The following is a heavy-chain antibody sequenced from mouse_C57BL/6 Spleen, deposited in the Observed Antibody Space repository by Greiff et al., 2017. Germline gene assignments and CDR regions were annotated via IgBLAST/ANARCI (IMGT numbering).Heavy chain of an antibody. V-gene: IGHV5-4*01. CDR3: ARDYYGSSYAYYFDY. CDR1: GFTFSSYA. Sequence: DVMLVESGGGLVKPGGSLKLSCAASGFTFSSYAMSWVRQTPEKRLEWVATISDGGSYTYYPDNVKGRFTISRDNAKNNLYLQMSHLKSEDTAMYYCARDYYGSSYAYYFDYWGQGTTLTVSS. J-gene: IGHJ2*01. CDR2: ISDGGSYT. D-gene: IGHD1-1*01.